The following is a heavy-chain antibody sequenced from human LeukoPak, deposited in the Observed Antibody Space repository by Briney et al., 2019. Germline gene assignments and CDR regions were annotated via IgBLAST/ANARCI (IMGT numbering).Heavy chain of an antibody. Sequence: GASLRLSCAASGFTFSNYAMNWVRQAPGKGLEWVSAITGSGGNTYYADSVKGRFTISRDNSKNTVFLQMNSLRAEDTAVYYCARDSSGSYNWFDPWGQGTLVTVSS. CDR3: ARDSSGSYNWFDP. V-gene: IGHV3-23*01. CDR1: GFTFSNYA. J-gene: IGHJ5*02. D-gene: IGHD6-19*01. CDR2: ITGSGGNT.